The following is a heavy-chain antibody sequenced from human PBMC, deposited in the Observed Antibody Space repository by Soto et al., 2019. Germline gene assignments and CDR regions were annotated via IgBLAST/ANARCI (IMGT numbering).Heavy chain of an antibody. D-gene: IGHD6-13*01. CDR1: GVTFSAYS. J-gene: IGHJ6*02. V-gene: IGHV1-69*01. CDR3: ATGGQHRKVSNYYGMDV. Sequence: QVQLVQSGAEVKKPGSSVKVSCKASGVTFSAYSISWVRQAPGQGLEWMGGSIPIFGTANYAQKFQGRVTTTADESTSTTYMELRSLRSEDTAVYYCATGGQHRKVSNYYGMDVWGQGTTVTVSS. CDR2: SIPIFGTA.